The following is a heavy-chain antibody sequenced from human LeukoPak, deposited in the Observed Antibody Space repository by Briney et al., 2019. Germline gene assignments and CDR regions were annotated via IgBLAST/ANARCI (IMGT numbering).Heavy chain of an antibody. CDR1: GGTFSSYA. Sequence: ASVKVSCKASGGTFSSYAISWVRQAPGQGLEWMGRIIPIFGTANYAQKFQGRVTITTDDSTSTAYMELSSLRSEDTAVYYCARVMYYDSSGLDYAFDIWGQGTMVTVSS. V-gene: IGHV1-69*05. J-gene: IGHJ3*02. D-gene: IGHD3-22*01. CDR3: ARVMYYDSSGLDYAFDI. CDR2: IIPIFGTA.